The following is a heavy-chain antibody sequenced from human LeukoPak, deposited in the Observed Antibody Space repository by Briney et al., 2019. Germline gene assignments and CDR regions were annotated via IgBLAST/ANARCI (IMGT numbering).Heavy chain of an antibody. CDR3: ARDIAARLNWFDP. D-gene: IGHD6-6*01. CDR2: IRDDGSDK. V-gene: IGHV3-33*01. J-gene: IGHJ5*02. Sequence: GRSLRLSCAASGLTFSRYGMNWVRQAPGKGLEGVAVIRDDGSDKDYADSVKGRFTIARDNSKNTLYLQMNSLTGEDTAVYYCARDIAARLNWFDPWGQGTLVTVSS. CDR1: GLTFSRYG.